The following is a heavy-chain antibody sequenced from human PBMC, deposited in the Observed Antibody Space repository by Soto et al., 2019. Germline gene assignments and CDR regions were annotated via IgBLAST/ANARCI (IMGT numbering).Heavy chain of an antibody. V-gene: IGHV4-59*08. Sequence: SETLSLTCTVSGGSSSSYYWSCIRQPPGKGLEWIGYIYYSGSTNYNPSLKSRVTISVDTSKNQFSLKLSSVTVADTAVYYCARIHCTNGVCYPYYFDYWGKTPLVTVSS. CDR1: GGSSSSYY. D-gene: IGHD2-8*01. J-gene: IGHJ4*02. CDR2: IYYSGST. CDR3: ARIHCTNGVCYPYYFDY.